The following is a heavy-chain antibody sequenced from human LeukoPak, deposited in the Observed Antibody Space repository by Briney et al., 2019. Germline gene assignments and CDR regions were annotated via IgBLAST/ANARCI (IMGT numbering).Heavy chain of an antibody. V-gene: IGHV3-30*02. J-gene: IGHJ4*02. CDR3: AKDSIAVAGRLDY. D-gene: IGHD6-19*01. Sequence: PGGSLRLSCAASGFTFSAYGLQRVRQAPGKGLEWVAFIRYDGSNKYYADSVKGRFTISRDNSKNTLYLQMNSLRAEDTAVYYCAKDSIAVAGRLDYWGQGTLVTVSS. CDR2: IRYDGSNK. CDR1: GFTFSAYG.